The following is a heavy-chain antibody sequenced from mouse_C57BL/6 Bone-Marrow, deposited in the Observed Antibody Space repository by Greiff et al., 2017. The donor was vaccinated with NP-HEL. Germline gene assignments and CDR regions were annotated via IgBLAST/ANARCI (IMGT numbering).Heavy chain of an antibody. CDR3: ARGRWLLAY. Sequence: QVQLKESGPELVKPGASVKISCKASGYAFSSSWMNWVKQRPGKGLEWIGRIYPGDGDTNYNGKFKGKATLTADKSSSTASMHRSRLTSEDSAVYFCARGRWLLAYWGQGTLVTVSA. CDR2: IYPGDGDT. D-gene: IGHD2-3*01. J-gene: IGHJ3*01. CDR1: GYAFSSSW. V-gene: IGHV1-82*01.